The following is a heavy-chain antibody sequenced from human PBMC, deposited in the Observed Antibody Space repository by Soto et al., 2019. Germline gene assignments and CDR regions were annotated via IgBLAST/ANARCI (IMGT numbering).Heavy chain of an antibody. J-gene: IGHJ4*02. Sequence: HGESLKISCKSSGYSFTNYWIGWVRQMPGKGLEWMGIIYPGDSDTRYSPSFQGQVTISADKSISTAYLQWSSLKASDTAIYYCARHLSCTGDRCSIDYWGQGTLVTGSS. CDR1: GYSFTNYW. V-gene: IGHV5-51*01. CDR2: IYPGDSDT. D-gene: IGHD2-8*02. CDR3: ARHLSCTGDRCSIDY.